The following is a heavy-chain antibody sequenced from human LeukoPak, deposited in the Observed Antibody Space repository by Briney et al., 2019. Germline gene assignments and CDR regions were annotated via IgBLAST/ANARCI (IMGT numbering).Heavy chain of an antibody. V-gene: IGHV3-15*01. J-gene: IGHJ4*02. CDR1: GFTFSNAW. D-gene: IGHD3-22*01. CDR3: TSSPYYYDSSGHGGD. CDR2: IKSKTDGGTT. Sequence: GGSLRLSCAASGFTFSNAWMSWVRQAPGKGLEWVGLIKSKTDGGTTDYAAPVKGRFTISRDDSKNTLYLQMNSLKTEDTAVYYCTSSPYYYDSSGHGGDWGQGTLVTVSS.